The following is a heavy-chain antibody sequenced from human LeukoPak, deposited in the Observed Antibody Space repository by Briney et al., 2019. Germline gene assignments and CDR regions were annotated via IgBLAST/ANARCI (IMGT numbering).Heavy chain of an antibody. D-gene: IGHD3-22*01. V-gene: IGHV3-33*01. CDR3: AADHDSSGYHAADY. J-gene: IGHJ4*02. Sequence: GGSLRLSCAASGFTFSSYGIHWVRQAPGKGLEWVAVIWYDGSNTYYADSVKGRFTISRDNSKNTLYLQMNSLRAEDTAVYYCAADHDSSGYHAADYWGQGTLVTVSS. CDR2: IWYDGSNT. CDR1: GFTFSSYG.